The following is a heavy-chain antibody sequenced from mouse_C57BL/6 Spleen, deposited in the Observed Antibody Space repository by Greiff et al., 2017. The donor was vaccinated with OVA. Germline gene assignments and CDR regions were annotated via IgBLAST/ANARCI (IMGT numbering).Heavy chain of an antibody. CDR1: GFTFSDYY. Sequence: DVKLVESEGGLVQPGSSMKLSCTASGFTFSDYYMAWVRQVPEKGLEWVANINYDGSSTYYLDSLKSRFIISRDNAKNILYLQMSSLKSEDTATYYCARVWDVVFDYWGQGTTLTVSS. V-gene: IGHV5-16*01. J-gene: IGHJ2*01. CDR3: ARVWDVVFDY. D-gene: IGHD4-1*01. CDR2: INYDGSST.